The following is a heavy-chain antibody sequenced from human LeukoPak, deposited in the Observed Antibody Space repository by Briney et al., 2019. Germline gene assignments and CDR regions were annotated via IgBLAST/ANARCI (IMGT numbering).Heavy chain of an antibody. J-gene: IGHJ6*02. CDR2: IYPGDSDT. CDR3: ARLGLDIVVVPAATRPYYYYGMDV. V-gene: IGHV5-51*01. Sequence: GESLKISCKGSGYSFTSYWIGWVRQMPGKGLEWMGIIYPGDSDTRYSPSFQDQVTISADKSISTAYLQWSSLKASDTAMYYCARLGLDIVVVPAATRPYYYYGMDVWGQGTTVTVSS. CDR1: GYSFTSYW. D-gene: IGHD2-2*03.